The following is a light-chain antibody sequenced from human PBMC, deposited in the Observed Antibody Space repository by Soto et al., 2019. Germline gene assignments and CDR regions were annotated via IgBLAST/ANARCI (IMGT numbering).Light chain of an antibody. V-gene: IGLV1-47*02. CDR3: AAWDDNLNAYV. CDR1: TSNIGTFY. Sequence: QSVLTQPPSASSTPGQTVTISCSGSTSNIGTFYVYWYQHLPGTAPKLLIYLGDQRASGVSDRFSGSKSGTSASLAFNGLRSDDEADYYCAAWDDNLNAYVFGSGTKVTVL. CDR2: LGD. J-gene: IGLJ1*01.